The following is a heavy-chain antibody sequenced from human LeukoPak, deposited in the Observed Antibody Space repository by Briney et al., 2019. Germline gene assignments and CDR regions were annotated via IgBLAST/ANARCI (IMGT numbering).Heavy chain of an antibody. CDR3: AKARKRITIFGVVSPPYYYMDV. D-gene: IGHD3-3*01. J-gene: IGHJ6*03. Sequence: GGSLRLSCAASGFTFSSYGMHWVRQAPGKGLEWVAFIRYDGSNKYYADSVKGRFTISRDNSKNTLYLQMNSLRAEDTAVYYCAKARKRITIFGVVSPPYYYMDVWGKGTTVTVSS. CDR1: GFTFSSYG. V-gene: IGHV3-30*02. CDR2: IRYDGSNK.